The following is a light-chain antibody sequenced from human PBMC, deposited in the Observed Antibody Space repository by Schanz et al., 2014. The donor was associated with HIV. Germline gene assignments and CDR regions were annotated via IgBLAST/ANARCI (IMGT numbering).Light chain of an antibody. Sequence: EIVMTQSPATLYVSPGEGATLSCRASQSISNNLAWYQHKPGQAPRLLIYGAFTRATGIPVRFSGRGSGTEFTLTISSLQSEDFAVYYCQQYDKWLRTFGLGTKVE. CDR3: QQYDKWLRT. CDR1: QSISNN. CDR2: GAF. J-gene: IGKJ1*01. V-gene: IGKV3-15*01.